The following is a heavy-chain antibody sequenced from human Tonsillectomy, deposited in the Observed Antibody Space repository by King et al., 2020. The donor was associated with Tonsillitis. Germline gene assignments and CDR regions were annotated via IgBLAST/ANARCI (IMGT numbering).Heavy chain of an antibody. CDR3: ASLDGGNSDGDAFDI. V-gene: IGHV3-30-3*01. Sequence: VQLVESGGGVVQPGRPLRLSCAASGFIFSTYTMHWVRQAPGKGLEWVAVISYDGGNKYYADSVKGRFTISRDNSKNTLYLQMNSLRAEDTAVYYCASLDGGNSDGDAFDIWGQGTMVTVSS. CDR1: GFIFSTYT. J-gene: IGHJ3*02. CDR2: ISYDGGNK. D-gene: IGHD4-23*01.